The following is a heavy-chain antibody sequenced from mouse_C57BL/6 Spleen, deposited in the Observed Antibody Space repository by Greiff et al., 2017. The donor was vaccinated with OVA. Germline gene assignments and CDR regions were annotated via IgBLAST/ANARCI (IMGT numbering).Heavy chain of an antibody. D-gene: IGHD2-4*01. CDR3: ERDRGNDYAWFAY. CDR1: GFTFSSYA. Sequence: EVLLVESGGGLVKPGGSLKLSCAASGFTFSSYALSWVRQTPEKRLVWVATISDGGSYTYYPDNVKGRFTISRDNAKNNLYLQMSHLKSEDTAMYYSERDRGNDYAWFAYWGQGTLVTVSA. V-gene: IGHV5-4*01. J-gene: IGHJ3*01. CDR2: ISDGGSYT.